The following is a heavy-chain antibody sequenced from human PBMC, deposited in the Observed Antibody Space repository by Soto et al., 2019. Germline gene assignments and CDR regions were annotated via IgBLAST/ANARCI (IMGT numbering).Heavy chain of an antibody. CDR2: INNNDRVI. J-gene: IGHJ4*02. CDR3: ARKYYYDSRAFDY. Sequence: GGSLRLSCAASGFTFSDYYMSWIRQAPGKGLEWVSFINNNDRVIYYADSVKGRFTISRDNAKTSLYLRMNSLRAEDTAIYYCARKYYYDSRAFDYWGQGTLVTVSS. D-gene: IGHD3-22*01. V-gene: IGHV3-11*01. CDR1: GFTFSDYY.